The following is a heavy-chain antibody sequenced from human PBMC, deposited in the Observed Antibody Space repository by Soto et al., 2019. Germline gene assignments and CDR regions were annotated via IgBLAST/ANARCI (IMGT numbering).Heavy chain of an antibody. V-gene: IGHV4-61*01. CDR2: IYYSGST. CDR3: ARRYGSAFDI. J-gene: IGHJ3*02. Sequence: SETLSLTCTVSGGSVSSGSYYWSWIRQPPGKGLECIGYIYYSGSTNYNPSLKSRVTISVDTSKNQFSLKLSSVTAADTAVYYCARRYGSAFDIWGQGTMVT. CDR1: GGSVSSGSYY. D-gene: IGHD3-10*01.